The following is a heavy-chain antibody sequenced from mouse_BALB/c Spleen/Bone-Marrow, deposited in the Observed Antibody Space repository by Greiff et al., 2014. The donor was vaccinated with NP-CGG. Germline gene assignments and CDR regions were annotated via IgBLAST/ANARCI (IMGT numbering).Heavy chain of an antibody. J-gene: IGHJ2*01. D-gene: IGHD2-1*01. CDR1: GFSLTSYG. CDR3: AKRGNYGYFDY. Sequence: VQLQESGPSLVQPSQSLSITCTVSGFSLTSYGVHWVRQSPGKGLEWLGAIWRGGSTDYNAAFMSRLSITKDNSKSQVFFKMNSLQADDTAIYYCAKRGNYGYFDYWGQGTTLTVSS. V-gene: IGHV2-5-1*01. CDR2: IWRGGST.